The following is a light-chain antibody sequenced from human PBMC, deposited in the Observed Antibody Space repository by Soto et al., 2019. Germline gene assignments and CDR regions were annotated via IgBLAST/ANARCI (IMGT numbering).Light chain of an antibody. CDR3: LQDYSYPRT. J-gene: IGKJ1*01. Sequence: AIQMTQSPSSLSASVGDIITITCRASQGIRNDLGWYQQRPGKASKLLIYATSNLQAGVPSRFSGSGSGTDFTLTISSLQPEDFATYYCLQDYSYPRTFGQGNKVEIK. CDR1: QGIRND. CDR2: ATS. V-gene: IGKV1-6*01.